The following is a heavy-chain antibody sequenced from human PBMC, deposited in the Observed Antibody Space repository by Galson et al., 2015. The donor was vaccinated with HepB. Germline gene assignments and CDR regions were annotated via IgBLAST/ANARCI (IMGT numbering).Heavy chain of an antibody. CDR3: ARDPGYCSSTSCHHWGAFDI. Sequence: SVKVSCKASGGTFSSYAISWVRQAPGQGLEWMGGIIPIFGTANYAQKFQGRVTITADESTSTAYMELSSLRSEDTAVYYCARDPGYCSSTSCHHWGAFDIWGQGTMVTVSS. J-gene: IGHJ3*02. D-gene: IGHD2-2*01. V-gene: IGHV1-69*13. CDR2: IIPIFGTA. CDR1: GGTFSSYA.